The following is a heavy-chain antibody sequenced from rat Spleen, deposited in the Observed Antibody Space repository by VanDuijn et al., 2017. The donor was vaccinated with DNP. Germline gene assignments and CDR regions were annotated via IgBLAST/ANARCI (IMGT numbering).Heavy chain of an antibody. Sequence: EVQVVESGGGLVQPGRSLKLSCAASGFTFSNYAMAWVRQAPTKGLEWVASISTGGGNTYYRDSVKGRFTISRDNAKSTLYLQMNSLRSEDMATYYCIRWNSGHFDYWGQGVMVTVSS. CDR1: GFTFSNYA. D-gene: IGHD4-3*01. CDR2: ISTGGGNT. CDR3: IRWNSGHFDY. J-gene: IGHJ2*01. V-gene: IGHV5-25*01.